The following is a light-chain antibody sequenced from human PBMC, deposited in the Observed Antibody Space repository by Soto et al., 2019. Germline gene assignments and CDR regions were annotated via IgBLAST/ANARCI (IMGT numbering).Light chain of an antibody. V-gene: IGKV3-15*01. CDR1: QSINSN. CDR2: RAS. CDR3: QQYNNWLRAT. J-gene: IGKJ4*01. Sequence: MVITQSPATLSVSPGERATLSCRASQSINSNLAWYQQKPGQAPRLLMFRASIRATGFPARFSGSGSGTEFNITISSLQSEDSAVYYCQQYNNWLRATLGGGTKVDIK.